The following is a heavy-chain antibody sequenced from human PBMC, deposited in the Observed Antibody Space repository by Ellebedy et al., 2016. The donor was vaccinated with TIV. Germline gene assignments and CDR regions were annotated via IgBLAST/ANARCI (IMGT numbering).Heavy chain of an antibody. D-gene: IGHD7-27*01. V-gene: IGHV3-11*01. CDR1: GFTFSDYY. Sequence: GESLKISCAASGFTFSDYYMSWIRQAPGKGLEWVSYISSSGTTIYYADSVKGRFTISRDNAKNSLYLQMNSLRAEDTAVYYCAIEQTGLDYWGQGTLVTVSS. CDR2: ISSSGTTI. CDR3: AIEQTGLDY. J-gene: IGHJ4*02.